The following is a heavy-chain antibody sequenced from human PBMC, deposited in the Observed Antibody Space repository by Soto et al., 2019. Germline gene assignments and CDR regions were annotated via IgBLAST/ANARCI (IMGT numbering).Heavy chain of an antibody. CDR2: ISSSSSTI. V-gene: IGHV3-48*01. CDR3: ARDGVDTAMVWMDGLDDY. D-gene: IGHD5-18*01. CDR1: GFTFSSYS. J-gene: IGHJ4*02. Sequence: PGGSLRLSCAASGFTFSSYSMNWVRQAPGKGLEWVSYISSSSSTIYYADSVKGRFTISRDNAKNSLYLQMNSLRAEDTAVYYCARDGVDTAMVWMDGLDDYWGQGTLVTVSS.